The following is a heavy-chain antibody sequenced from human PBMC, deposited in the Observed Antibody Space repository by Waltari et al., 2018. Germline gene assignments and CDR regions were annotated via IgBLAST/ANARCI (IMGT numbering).Heavy chain of an antibody. CDR1: GFTFSSYS. Sequence: EVQLVESGGGLVQPGGSLRLSCAASGFTFSSYSMNWVRQAPGQGQEGVSYISSSSSTIYYADSVKGRFTISRDNAKNSLYLQMNSLRAEDTAVYYCAREGEYCSGGSCYNDYWGQGTLVTVSS. CDR3: AREGEYCSGGSCYNDY. J-gene: IGHJ4*02. V-gene: IGHV3-48*04. D-gene: IGHD2-15*01. CDR2: ISSSSSTI.